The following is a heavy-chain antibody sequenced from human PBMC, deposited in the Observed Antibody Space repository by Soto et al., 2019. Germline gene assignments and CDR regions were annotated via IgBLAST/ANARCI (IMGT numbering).Heavy chain of an antibody. CDR2: TAYSGDT. CDR3: ERDFERSASGP. D-gene: IGHD3-9*01. V-gene: IGHV4-31*11. CDR1: GGCHLTAAPS. Sequence: SQTLSLPGVVSGGCHLTAAPSCFWFRKHPGKGLERIGYTAYSGDTYYNPSFRSRVTVSADTSDNKFSLTLKSVTAADTAVYFCERDFERSASGPWGQETPV. J-gene: IGHJ5*02.